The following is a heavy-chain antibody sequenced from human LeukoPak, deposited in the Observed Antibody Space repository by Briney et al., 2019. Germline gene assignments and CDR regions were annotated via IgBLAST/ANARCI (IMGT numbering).Heavy chain of an antibody. D-gene: IGHD3-9*01. Sequence: SETLSLTCTVSGGSISSGGYYWSWIRQRPGKGLEWVGSIYYSGSTYYNPSLKSRVTISVDTSKNQFSLKLSSVTAADTAVYYCARASYDILTGYSARYSYYYGMDVWGQGTTVTVSS. CDR3: ARASYDILTGYSARYSYYYGMDV. V-gene: IGHV4-31*03. CDR1: GGSISSGGYY. CDR2: IYYSGST. J-gene: IGHJ6*02.